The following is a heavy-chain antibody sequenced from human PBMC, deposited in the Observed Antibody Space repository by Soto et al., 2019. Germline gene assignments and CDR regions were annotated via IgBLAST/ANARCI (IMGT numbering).Heavy chain of an antibody. CDR1: GFTFSSYA. D-gene: IGHD3-16*01. CDR2: ISGSGGST. Sequence: PGGSLRLSCAASGFTFSSYAMSWVRQAPGKGLEWVSAISGSGGSTYYADSVKGRFTIPRDNSKNTLYLQMNSLRAEDTAVYYCAKKIKKGDAFDIWGQGTMVTVSS. CDR3: AKKIKKGDAFDI. V-gene: IGHV3-23*01. J-gene: IGHJ3*02.